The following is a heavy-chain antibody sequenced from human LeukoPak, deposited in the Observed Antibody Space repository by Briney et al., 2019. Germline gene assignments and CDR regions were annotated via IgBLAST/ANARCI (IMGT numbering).Heavy chain of an antibody. Sequence: GGSLRLSCAASGFTFRSYWMHWVRQAPGKGLVWVSRINSDGSSTSYANSAKGRFTISRDNAKNTLYLQMNSLRAEDTAVYYCAREVYSSGWSSFDYWGQGTLVTVSS. CDR2: INSDGSST. CDR3: AREVYSSGWSSFDY. CDR1: GFTFRSYW. V-gene: IGHV3-74*01. D-gene: IGHD6-19*01. J-gene: IGHJ4*02.